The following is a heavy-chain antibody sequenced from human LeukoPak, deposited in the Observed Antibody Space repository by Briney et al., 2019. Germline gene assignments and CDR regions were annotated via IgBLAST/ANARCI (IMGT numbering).Heavy chain of an antibody. D-gene: IGHD6-13*01. V-gene: IGHV3-30*18. CDR3: AKDRSGYSSSWYYFDY. CDR1: GFTFSSYG. Sequence: GGSLRLSCAASGFTFSSYGMHWVRQAPGKGLEWVAVISYDGSNKYYADSVKGRFTISRDNSKNTLYLQMNSLRAEDTAVYYCAKDRSGYSSSWYYFDYWGQGTLVTVSS. J-gene: IGHJ4*02. CDR2: ISYDGSNK.